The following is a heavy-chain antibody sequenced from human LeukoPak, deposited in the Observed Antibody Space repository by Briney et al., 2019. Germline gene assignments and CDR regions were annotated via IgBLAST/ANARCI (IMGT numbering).Heavy chain of an antibody. D-gene: IGHD3-3*01. V-gene: IGHV4-34*01. CDR1: GGSFSGYY. CDR2: INHSGST. J-gene: IGHJ5*02. Sequence: EASETLSLTCAVYGGSFSGYYWRWLRQPPGKGLEWIGEINHSGSTNYNLSLKSRVTISLDTSKNQFSLKLSSVTAADTAVYYCARDSRRITIFGVVIGNWFDPWGQGTLVTVSS. CDR3: ARDSRRITIFGVVIGNWFDP.